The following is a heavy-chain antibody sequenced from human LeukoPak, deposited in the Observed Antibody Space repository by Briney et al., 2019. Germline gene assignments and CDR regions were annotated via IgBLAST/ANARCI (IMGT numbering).Heavy chain of an antibody. V-gene: IGHV3-23*01. CDR3: AKGPYSSGWYDY. D-gene: IGHD6-19*01. Sequence: GGSLRLSCAASGFTFSSYAMSWVRQAPGKGLEWVSVISGSGGNTYYADSVKGRFTISRDNSKNTFYLQMNSLRTEDTAVYFCAKGPYSSGWYDYWGQGTLVTVSS. J-gene: IGHJ4*02. CDR2: ISGSGGNT. CDR1: GFTFSSYA.